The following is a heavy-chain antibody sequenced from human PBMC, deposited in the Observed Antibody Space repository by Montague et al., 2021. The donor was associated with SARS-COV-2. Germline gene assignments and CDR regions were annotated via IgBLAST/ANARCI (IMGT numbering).Heavy chain of an antibody. CDR3: ARTYYDILTGYYNRGAFDI. J-gene: IGHJ3*02. CDR1: GGSISSYY. CDR2: IYYSGST. V-gene: IGHV4-59*08. D-gene: IGHD3-9*01. Sequence: SETLSLTRTLSGGSISSYYLGWIRQPPGKGLEWIGYIYYSGSTHXNPSRKGPVTISVDTSKNQSSLKLSSVTAADTAVYYCARTYYDILTGYYNRGAFDIWGQGTMVTVSS.